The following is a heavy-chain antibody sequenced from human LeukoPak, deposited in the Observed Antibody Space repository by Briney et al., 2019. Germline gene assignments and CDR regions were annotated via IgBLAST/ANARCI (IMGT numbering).Heavy chain of an antibody. D-gene: IGHD1-26*01. J-gene: IGHJ4*02. CDR3: ASLYSGSYDTGSFDYFNY. V-gene: IGHV4-59*01. Sequence: NPSETLSLTCTVSGDSISSYYWNWIRQPPGKGLEWIGHIDYSGNTNYNPSLKSRVTISVDTSKNQFSLKLSSVTAADTAVYYCASLYSGSYDTGSFDYFNYWGQGTLATVSS. CDR2: IDYSGNT. CDR1: GDSISSYY.